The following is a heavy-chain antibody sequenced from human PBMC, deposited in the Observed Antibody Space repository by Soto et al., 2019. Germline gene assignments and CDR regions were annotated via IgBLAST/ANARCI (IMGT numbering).Heavy chain of an antibody. CDR1: GFSFSSHS. J-gene: IGHJ4*02. D-gene: IGHD1-1*01. CDR2: ISSDGGIE. CDR3: AREVVTTKWYFDN. V-gene: IGHV3-30-3*01. Sequence: QAQVMESGGGVVQPGGSMRLSHVTSGFSFSSHSMHWFRQAPGKGLEWVAVISSDGGIEVYAESVKGRFTISRDNFKNTLYLQMNSLRSEDTAVYYCAREVVTTKWYFDNWGQGVLVTVSS.